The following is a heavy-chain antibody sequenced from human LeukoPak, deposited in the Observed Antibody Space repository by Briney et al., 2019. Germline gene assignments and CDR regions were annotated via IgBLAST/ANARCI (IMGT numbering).Heavy chain of an antibody. V-gene: IGHV1-18*01. CDR1: GYTFTSYG. D-gene: IGHD2/OR15-2a*01. J-gene: IGHJ4*02. CDR3: ARVFRLSHLPHDDY. Sequence: ASVKVSCKASGYTFTSYGISWVRQAPGQGLEWMGWISAYNGNTNYAQKLRGRVTMTTDTSTSTAYMELRSLRSDDTAVYYCARVFRLSHLPHDDYWGQGTLVTVSS. CDR2: ISAYNGNT.